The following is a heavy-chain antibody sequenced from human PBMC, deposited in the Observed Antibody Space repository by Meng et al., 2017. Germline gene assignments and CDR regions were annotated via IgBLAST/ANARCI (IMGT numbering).Heavy chain of an antibody. CDR1: GGSFSGYY. CDR3: ARGRWRGNRFDP. CDR2: INHSGST. J-gene: IGHJ5*02. V-gene: IGHV4-34*01. D-gene: IGHD3-10*01. Sequence: GKLRQWGAGLLKPSETLSLTCAVYGGSFSGYYWSWIRQPPGKGLEWIGEINHSGSTNYNPSLKSRVTISVDTSKNQFSLKLSSVTAADTAVYYCARGRWRGNRFDPWGQGTLVTVSS.